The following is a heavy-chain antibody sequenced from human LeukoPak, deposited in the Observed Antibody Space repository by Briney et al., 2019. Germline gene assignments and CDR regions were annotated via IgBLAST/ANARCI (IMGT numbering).Heavy chain of an antibody. CDR1: GGSLSSRRYQ. V-gene: IGHV4-39*07. CDR2: IFYRGST. CDR3: ARDRWNDVPFDY. D-gene: IGHD1-1*01. J-gene: IGHJ4*02. Sequence: PSEPLSHTRYVSGGSLSSRRYQYGWTRQPPGRGLEWVGDIFYRGSTYYNPSLRSRVTISVDTSKNQFSLKLTSVTAADTAVYYCARDRWNDVPFDYWGQGTLVTISS.